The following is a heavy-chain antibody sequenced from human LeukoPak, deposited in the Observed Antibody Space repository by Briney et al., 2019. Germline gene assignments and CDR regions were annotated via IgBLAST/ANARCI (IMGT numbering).Heavy chain of an antibody. D-gene: IGHD6-6*01. Sequence: ASVKVSCKASGYTFTSYDINWVRQAPGQGLEWMGWISAYNGNTNYAQKLQGRVTMTTDTSTSTAYMELRSLRSDDTAVYYCAVGEYSSSIAYYYYYMDVWGKGTTVTVSS. CDR3: AVGEYSSSIAYYYYYMDV. CDR1: GYTFTSYD. J-gene: IGHJ6*03. V-gene: IGHV1-18*01. CDR2: ISAYNGNT.